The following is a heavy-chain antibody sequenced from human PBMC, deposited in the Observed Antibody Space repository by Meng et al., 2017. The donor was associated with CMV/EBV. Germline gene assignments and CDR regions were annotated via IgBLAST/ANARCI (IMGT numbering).Heavy chain of an antibody. CDR1: GGSFSGYY. D-gene: IGHD3-22*01. CDR3: ARVWDSGWDY. Sequence: QVQLRPGGPGLLKPSETLVLPCAVYGGSFSGYYWSWIRQPPGKGLEWIGEINHSGSTNYNPSLKSRVTISVDTSKNQFSLKLSSVTAADTAVYYCARVWDSGWDYWGQGTLVTVSS. J-gene: IGHJ4*02. V-gene: IGHV4-34*01. CDR2: INHSGST.